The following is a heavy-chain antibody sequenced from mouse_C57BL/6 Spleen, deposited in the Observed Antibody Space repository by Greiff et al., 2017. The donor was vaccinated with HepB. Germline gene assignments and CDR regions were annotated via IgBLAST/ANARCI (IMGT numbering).Heavy chain of an antibody. CDR1: GFTFSSYA. V-gene: IGHV5-4*03. CDR2: ISDGGSYT. J-gene: IGHJ3*01. D-gene: IGHD1-1*01. CDR3: ARGSRTGFAY. Sequence: DVMLVESGGGLVKPGGSLKLSCAASGFTFSSYAMSWVRQTPEKRLEWVATISDGGSYTYYPDNVKGRFTISRDNAKNNLYLQMSHLKSEDTAMYYCARGSRTGFAYWGQGTLVTVSA.